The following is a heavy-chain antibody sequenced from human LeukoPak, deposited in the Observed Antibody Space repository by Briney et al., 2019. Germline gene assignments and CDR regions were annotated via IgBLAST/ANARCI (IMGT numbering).Heavy chain of an antibody. Sequence: PGRSLRLSCATSGFTFSSHGMHWVRQAPGKGLGWVARIAYDGSKKYYADSVTGRFTISRDNSKNTLYLQMNSLGAEDTAVYHCARWNGDTGSGSLAYWGQGTLVTVSS. CDR1: GFTFSSHG. CDR3: ARWNGDTGSGSLAY. V-gene: IGHV3-33*05. D-gene: IGHD3-10*01. CDR2: IAYDGSKK. J-gene: IGHJ4*02.